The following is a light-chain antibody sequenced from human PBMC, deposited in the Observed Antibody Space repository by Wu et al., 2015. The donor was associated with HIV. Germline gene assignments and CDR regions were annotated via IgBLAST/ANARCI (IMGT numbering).Light chain of an antibody. CDR2: GAT. J-gene: IGKJ1*01. V-gene: IGKV1-39*01. CDR3: QQSHGTPWT. Sequence: DIQMTQSPPSLSASVGDRVTITCRASQTISTYLNWYQQRPGKAPKILIYGATELETGVPSRFRGSGSGTDFTLIINNLQPEDIGNYYCQQSHGTPWTFGQGTRVEI. CDR1: QTISTY.